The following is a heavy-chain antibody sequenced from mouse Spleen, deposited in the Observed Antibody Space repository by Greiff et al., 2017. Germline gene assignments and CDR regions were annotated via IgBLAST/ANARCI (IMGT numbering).Heavy chain of an antibody. D-gene: IGHD2-1*01. V-gene: IGHV5-6-3*01. CDR1: GFTFSSYG. J-gene: IGHJ3*01. CDR3: ARDYGNTWFAY. CDR2: INSNGGST. Sequence: EVQLVESGGGLVQPGGSLKLSCAASGFTFSSYGMSWVRQTPDKRLELVATINSNGGSTYYPDSVKGRFTISRDNAKNTLYLQMSSLKSEDTAMYYCARDYGNTWFAYWGQGTLVTVSA.